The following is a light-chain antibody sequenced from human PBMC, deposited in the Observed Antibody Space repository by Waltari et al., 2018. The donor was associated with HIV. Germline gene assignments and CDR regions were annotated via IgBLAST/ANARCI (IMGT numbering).Light chain of an antibody. CDR2: WAS. CDR3: QQYYSTPLT. Sequence: DIVMTQSPDSLAVSLGERATINRKSSPNLLYSSTNKNFLALYQQKPGQPPKQLLYWASTRDSGVPDRFSGSGSGTDFTLTISSLQAEDVAIYYCQQYYSTPLTFGGGTKVE. V-gene: IGKV4-1*01. J-gene: IGKJ4*01. CDR1: PNLLYSSTNKNF.